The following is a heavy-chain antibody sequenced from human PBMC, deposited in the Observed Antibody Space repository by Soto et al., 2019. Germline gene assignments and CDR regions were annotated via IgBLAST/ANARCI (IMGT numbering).Heavy chain of an antibody. Sequence: GGSLRLSCASSGFTFNTCAMSWVRQAPGKGLEWVSTITGTGSSTWYTDSVKGRFTIFRDNSRNTLYLQMNSLRTEDTAVYYCAKDICSPSSPRAFDVWGQGTMVTVSS. D-gene: IGHD6-6*01. CDR3: AKDICSPSSPRAFDV. CDR1: GFTFNTCA. J-gene: IGHJ3*01. V-gene: IGHV3-23*01. CDR2: ITGTGSST.